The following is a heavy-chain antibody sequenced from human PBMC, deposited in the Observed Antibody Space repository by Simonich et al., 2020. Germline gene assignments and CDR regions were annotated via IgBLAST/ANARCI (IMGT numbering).Heavy chain of an antibody. CDR2: IIISSSYR. CDR1: GFTFSSYS. J-gene: IGHJ4*02. D-gene: IGHD5-18*01. V-gene: IGHV3-21*01. Sequence: EVQLVESGGGLVKPGGSLRLSCAASGFTFSSYSMNWVRQAPGKGVEWFSTIIISSSYRYYADSVKGRFTISRDNAKNSLYLQMNSLRAEDTAVYYCARDVDTAMVFDYWGQGTLVTVSS. CDR3: ARDVDTAMVFDY.